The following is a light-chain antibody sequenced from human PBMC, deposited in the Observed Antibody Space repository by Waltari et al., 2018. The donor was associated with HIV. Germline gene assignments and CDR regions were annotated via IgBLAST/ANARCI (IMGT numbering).Light chain of an antibody. V-gene: IGLV1-40*01. J-gene: IGLJ3*02. CDR2: GNS. CDR3: QSYDSSLSVWV. Sequence: QSVLTQPPSVSGAPGQRVTISCTGSSSNIGAGYDVHWYQQIPGTAPKLLIYGNSHRPSGVPDRFSCSKSGTSASLAITGLQAEDEADYYCQSYDSSLSVWVFGGGTKLTVL. CDR1: SSNIGAGYD.